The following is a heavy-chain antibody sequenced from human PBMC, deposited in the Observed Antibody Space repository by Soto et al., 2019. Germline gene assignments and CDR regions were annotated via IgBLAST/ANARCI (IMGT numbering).Heavy chain of an antibody. D-gene: IGHD6-13*01. CDR1: GGSISSGDYY. CDR2: IYYSGST. CDR3: AREAGAAAVATYYYYYGMDV. V-gene: IGHV4-30-4*01. J-gene: IGHJ6*02. Sequence: LSLTCTVSGGSISSGDYYWSWIRQPPGKGLEWIGYIYYSGSTYYNPSLKSRVTISVDTSKNQFSLKLSSVTAADTAVYYCAREAGAAAVATYYYYYGMDVWGQGTTVTVSS.